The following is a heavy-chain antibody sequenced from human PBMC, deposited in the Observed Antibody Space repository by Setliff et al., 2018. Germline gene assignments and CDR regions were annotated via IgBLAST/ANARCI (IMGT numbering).Heavy chain of an antibody. CDR3: ARGKIRITMIVVPTGGAFDI. Sequence: SETLSLTCTVSGGPVTRTTTFWGWVRQTPGKGLEWIGEINHSGSTNYNPSLKSRVTISVDTSKNQFSLKLSSVTAADTAVYYCARGKIRITMIVVPTGGAFDIWGQGTMVTVSS. CDR2: INHSGST. V-gene: IGHV4-39*07. J-gene: IGHJ3*02. D-gene: IGHD3-22*01. CDR1: GGPVTRTTT.